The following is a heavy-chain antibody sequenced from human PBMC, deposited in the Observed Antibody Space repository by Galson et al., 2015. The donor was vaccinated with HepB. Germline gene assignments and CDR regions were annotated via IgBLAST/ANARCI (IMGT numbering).Heavy chain of an antibody. CDR3: ARGRYDTIPSPLDVFDI. V-gene: IGHV1-24*01. CDR2: FDPEDGET. J-gene: IGHJ3*02. CDR1: GYTLTELS. Sequence: SVKVSCKVSGYTLTELSMHWVRQAPGKGLEWMGGFDPEDGETIYAQKFQGRVTMTEDTSTDTAYMELSSLRAGDTAVYYCARGRYDTIPSPLDVFDIWGQGTMVTVSS. D-gene: IGHD3-9*01.